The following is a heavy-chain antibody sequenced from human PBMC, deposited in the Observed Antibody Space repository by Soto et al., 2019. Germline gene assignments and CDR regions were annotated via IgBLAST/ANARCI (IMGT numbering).Heavy chain of an antibody. J-gene: IGHJ4*02. Sequence: PGGSLRLSCAASGFTFSSYTMNWVRQAPGKGLEWVSSISGSGSNTYYADSVKGRFTISRDNSKNTLYLQMNSLRAEDTAVYYCAKSSEGIAVAPWRWGQGTLVTVSS. CDR2: ISGSGSNT. CDR3: AKSSEGIAVAPWR. V-gene: IGHV3-23*01. D-gene: IGHD6-19*01. CDR1: GFTFSSYT.